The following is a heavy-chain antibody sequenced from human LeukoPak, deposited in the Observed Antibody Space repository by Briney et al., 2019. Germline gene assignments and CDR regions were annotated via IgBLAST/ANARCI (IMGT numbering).Heavy chain of an antibody. D-gene: IGHD6-6*01. J-gene: IGHJ4*02. Sequence: SVKVSCKASGGTFSSYAISWVRQAPGQGLEWMGGIIPIFGTANYAQKFQGRVTITADESTSTAYMELSSLRSEDTAVYYCATHSSSSSYFDYWGQGTLVTVSS. CDR3: ATHSSSSSYFDY. CDR1: GGTFSSYA. V-gene: IGHV1-69*13. CDR2: IIPIFGTA.